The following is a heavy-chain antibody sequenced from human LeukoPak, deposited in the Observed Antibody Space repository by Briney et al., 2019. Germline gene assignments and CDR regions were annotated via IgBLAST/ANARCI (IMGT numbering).Heavy chain of an antibody. CDR2: ISSSGSTI. J-gene: IGHJ4*02. Sequence: PGGSLRLSCAATGFTFSDYYMSWIRQAPGKGLEWVSYISSSGSTIYYADSVKGRFTISRDNAKNSLYLQMSSLRAEDTAVYYCARPLPYYYGSGSYLPGDYWGQGTLVTVSS. D-gene: IGHD3-10*01. CDR1: GFTFSDYY. CDR3: ARPLPYYYGSGSYLPGDY. V-gene: IGHV3-11*04.